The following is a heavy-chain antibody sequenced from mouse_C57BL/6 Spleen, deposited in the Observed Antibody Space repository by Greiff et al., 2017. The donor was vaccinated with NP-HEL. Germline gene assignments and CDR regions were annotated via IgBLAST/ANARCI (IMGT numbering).Heavy chain of an antibody. J-gene: IGHJ2*01. CDR2: ISDGGSYT. CDR3: ARDEDGNYFDY. V-gene: IGHV5-4*01. Sequence: EVQGVESGGGLVKPGGSLKLSCAASGFTFSSYAMSWVRQTPEKRLEWVATISDGGSYTYYPDNVKGRFTISRDNAKNNLYLQMSHLKSEDTAMYYCARDEDGNYFDYWGQGTTLTVSS. D-gene: IGHD2-1*01. CDR1: GFTFSSYA.